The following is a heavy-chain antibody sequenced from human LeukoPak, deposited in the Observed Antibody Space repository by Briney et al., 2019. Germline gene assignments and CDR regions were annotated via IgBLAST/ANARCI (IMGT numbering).Heavy chain of an antibody. CDR3: VSDNYYYYYMDV. D-gene: IGHD2-15*01. CDR1: GGSISSSSYY. J-gene: IGHJ6*03. V-gene: IGHV4-39*07. CDR2: IYYSGST. Sequence: PSETLSLTCTVSGGSISSSSYYWGWIRQPPGKGLEWIGSIYYSGSTYYNPSLKSRVTISVDTSKNQFSLKLSSVTAADTAVYYCVSDNYYYYYMDVWGKGTTVTVSS.